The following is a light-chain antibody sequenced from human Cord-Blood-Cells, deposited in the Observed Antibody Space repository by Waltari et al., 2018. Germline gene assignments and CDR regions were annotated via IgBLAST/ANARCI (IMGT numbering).Light chain of an antibody. V-gene: IGKV3-11*01. Sequence: EIVLTQSPATLSLSPGERATLSCRASQSVSSYLAWYQQKPGQAPRLLIDDASNRATGIPVRFSGSGSGTDFTLTISSLEPEDFAVYYCQQRSNWPPITFGQGTRLEIK. CDR2: DAS. CDR1: QSVSSY. J-gene: IGKJ5*01. CDR3: QQRSNWPPIT.